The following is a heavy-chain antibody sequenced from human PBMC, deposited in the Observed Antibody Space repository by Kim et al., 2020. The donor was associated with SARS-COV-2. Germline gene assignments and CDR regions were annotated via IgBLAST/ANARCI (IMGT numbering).Heavy chain of an antibody. CDR3: ARERDYGGNSADFDY. CDR1: GDSVSSNSAA. V-gene: IGHV6-1*01. D-gene: IGHD4-17*01. J-gene: IGHJ4*02. CDR2: TSYRSKWSN. Sequence: SQTLSLTCAISGDSVSSNSAAWNWISQSPSRGLEWLGRTSYRSKWSNDYAVSVSSRITINPDTSKNQFSLQLNSVTPEDTAVYYCARERDYGGNSADFDYWGQGTLVTVTS.